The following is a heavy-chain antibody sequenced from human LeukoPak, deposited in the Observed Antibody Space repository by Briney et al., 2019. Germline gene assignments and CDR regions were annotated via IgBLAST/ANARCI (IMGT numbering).Heavy chain of an antibody. CDR1: GYTFTSYG. V-gene: IGHV1-18*01. J-gene: IGHJ6*03. CDR2: ISAYNGNT. Sequence: ASVKVSCKASGYTFTSYGISWVRQAPGQGLEWMGWISAYNGNTNYAQKLQGRVTMTRDTSISTAYMELSRLRSDDTAVYYCARDTDQYYYDSSGYPYSSSSMDVWGKGTTVTVSS. D-gene: IGHD3-22*01. CDR3: ARDTDQYYYDSSGYPYSSSSMDV.